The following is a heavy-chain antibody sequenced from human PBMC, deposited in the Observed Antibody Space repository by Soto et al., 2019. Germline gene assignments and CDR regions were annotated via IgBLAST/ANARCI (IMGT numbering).Heavy chain of an antibody. Sequence: PSETLSLTCAVYGRSFSGYCWSWIRQPPGKGLEWIGEINRSGRTNYNPSLKSRVTISVDTSKSQFSLKLSSVTAADTAVYYCARGRKYYDFWSGYSHPRYYFNYWGQGTLVTVSS. V-gene: IGHV4-34*01. CDR1: GRSFSGYC. D-gene: IGHD3-3*01. J-gene: IGHJ4*02. CDR2: INRSGRT. CDR3: ARGRKYYDFWSGYSHPRYYFNY.